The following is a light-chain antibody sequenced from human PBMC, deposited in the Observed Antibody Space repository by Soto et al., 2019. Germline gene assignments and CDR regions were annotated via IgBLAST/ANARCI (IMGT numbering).Light chain of an antibody. CDR2: DVS. CDR1: SSDVGGYNY. Sequence: QSALTQPASVSGSPGQSITISCTGTSSDVGGYNYVSWYQQHPGKAPKRMIYDVSNRTSGVSNRFSGSKSGNTASLTISGLQAEDEDDYYCSSSTSSSALVVFGGGTKLTGL. CDR3: SSSTSSSALVV. V-gene: IGLV2-14*01. J-gene: IGLJ2*01.